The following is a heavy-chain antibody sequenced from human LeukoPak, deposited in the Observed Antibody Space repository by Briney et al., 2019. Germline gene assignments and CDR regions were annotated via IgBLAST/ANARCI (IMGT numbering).Heavy chain of an antibody. J-gene: IGHJ6*03. V-gene: IGHV4-59*11. CDR1: GGSISSHY. D-gene: IGHD6-6*01. Sequence: SETLSLTCTVSGGSISSHYWSWIRQPPGKGLEWIGYIYYSGSTNYNPSLKSRLTISVDTSKSLFSLQLSSVTAADTAVYYCARVRIAARPDGLYYYYYMDVWGKGTTVTVSS. CDR2: IYYSGST. CDR3: ARVRIAARPDGLYYYYYMDV.